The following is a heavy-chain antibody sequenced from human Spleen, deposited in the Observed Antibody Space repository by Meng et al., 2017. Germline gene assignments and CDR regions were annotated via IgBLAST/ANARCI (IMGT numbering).Heavy chain of an antibody. V-gene: IGHV3-9*03. CDR3: AKGERWLQFGVGYFQH. CDR2: ISWNSGNI. Sequence: SLKISCAASGFTFDDYAMHWVRQAPGKGLEWVSGISWNSGNIGYADSVKGRFTISRDNAKNSLYLQMNSLRGEDMALYYCAKGERWLQFGVGYFQHWGQGTLVTVSS. J-gene: IGHJ1*01. D-gene: IGHD5-24*01. CDR1: GFTFDDYA.